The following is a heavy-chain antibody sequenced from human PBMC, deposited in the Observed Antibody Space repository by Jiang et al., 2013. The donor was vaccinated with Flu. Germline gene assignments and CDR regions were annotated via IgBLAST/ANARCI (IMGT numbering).Heavy chain of an antibody. Sequence: VQLLESGGGVVQPGRSLRLSCAASGFTFSNYGMHWVRQAPGKGLEWVAVIWFDGTNKNYADSVKGRFTISRDNSKNTLYLQMSSLRAEDTAVYYCVKDISMIQLFLTTWGQGTLVHRLL. V-gene: IGHV3-33*06. J-gene: IGHJ4*02. CDR2: IWFDGTNK. CDR1: GFTFSNYG. CDR3: VKDISMIQLFLTT. D-gene: IGHD5-18*01.